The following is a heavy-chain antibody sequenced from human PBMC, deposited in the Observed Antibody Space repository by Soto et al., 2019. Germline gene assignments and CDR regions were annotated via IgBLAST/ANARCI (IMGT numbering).Heavy chain of an antibody. D-gene: IGHD3-3*01. CDR1: GYTFTSYG. CDR2: ISAYNGNT. J-gene: IGHJ6*02. Sequence: ASVKVSCKASGYTFTSYGTSWVRQAPGQGLEWMGWISAYNGNTNYAQKLQGRVTMTTDTSTSTAYMELRSLRSDDTAVYYCARGYPNYDFWSGYFYYYYGMDVWGQGTTVTVSS. V-gene: IGHV1-18*04. CDR3: ARGYPNYDFWSGYFYYYYGMDV.